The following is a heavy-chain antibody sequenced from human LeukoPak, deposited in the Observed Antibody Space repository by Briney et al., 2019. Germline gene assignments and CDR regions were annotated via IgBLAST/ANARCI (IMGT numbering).Heavy chain of an antibody. Sequence: KPGGSLRLSCAASGFTFSDYYMSWIRQAPGKGLEWVSYISSSSSYTNYADPVKGRFTISRDNAKNSLYLQMNSLRAEDTAVYYCARVAYGDYDAEYFQHWGQGTLVTVSS. D-gene: IGHD4-17*01. CDR1: GFTFSDYY. CDR2: ISSSSSYT. V-gene: IGHV3-11*05. J-gene: IGHJ1*01. CDR3: ARVAYGDYDAEYFQH.